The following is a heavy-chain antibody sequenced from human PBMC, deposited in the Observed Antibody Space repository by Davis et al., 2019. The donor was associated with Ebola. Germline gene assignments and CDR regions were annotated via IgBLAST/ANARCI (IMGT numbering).Heavy chain of an antibody. Sequence: PSETLSLTCTVSGGSISSSSYYWGWIRQPPGKGLEWIGSIYYSGSTYYNPSLKSRVTISVDTSKNQFSLKLSSVTAADTAVYYCARLGTTVVTPVYWGQGTLVTVSS. V-gene: IGHV4-39*01. CDR3: ARLGTTVVTPVY. CDR1: GGSISSSSYY. CDR2: IYYSGST. D-gene: IGHD4-23*01. J-gene: IGHJ4*02.